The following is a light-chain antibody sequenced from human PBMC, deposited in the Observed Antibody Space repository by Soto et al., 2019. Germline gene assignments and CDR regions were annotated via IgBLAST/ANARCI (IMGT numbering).Light chain of an antibody. CDR1: TGAVTSVYY. CDR3: LLFYDYGQV. J-gene: IGLJ2*01. CDR2: STN. V-gene: IGLV7-43*01. Sequence: CASSTGAVTSVYYPNWFQQKPGQAPRALIYSTNNRHSWTPARFSGSLLGGKAALTLSGVQPEDEAEYYCLLFYDYGQVFGGGTKLTVL.